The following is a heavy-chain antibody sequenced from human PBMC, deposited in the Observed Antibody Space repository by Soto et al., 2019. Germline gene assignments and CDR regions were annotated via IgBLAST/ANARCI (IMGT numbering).Heavy chain of an antibody. Sequence: QVQLVESGGGVVQPGRSLRLSCAASGFTFSSYGMHWVRQAPGKGLEWVAVISYDGSNKYYADSVKGRFTISRDNSKNXLYLQMNSLRAEDTAVYYCAKDRSFKSYGDRYFDLWGRGNLVTVSS. J-gene: IGHJ2*01. V-gene: IGHV3-30*18. CDR3: AKDRSFKSYGDRYFDL. D-gene: IGHD4-17*01. CDR2: ISYDGSNK. CDR1: GFTFSSYG.